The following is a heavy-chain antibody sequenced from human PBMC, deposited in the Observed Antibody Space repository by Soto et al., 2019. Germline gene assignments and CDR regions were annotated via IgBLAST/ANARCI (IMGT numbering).Heavy chain of an antibody. CDR3: ARDYPPAHYYDSSGYLFDY. Sequence: GXSXKVSLKSSGYTXTSYYMHSVRQAPEQGLEWMGIINPSGGSTSYAQKFKGRVTMTRDTSTSTVYMELSSLRSEDTAVYYCARDYPPAHYYDSSGYLFDYWGQGTLGTVS. V-gene: IGHV1-46*01. J-gene: IGHJ4*02. CDR1: GYTXTSYY. D-gene: IGHD3-22*01. CDR2: INPSGGST.